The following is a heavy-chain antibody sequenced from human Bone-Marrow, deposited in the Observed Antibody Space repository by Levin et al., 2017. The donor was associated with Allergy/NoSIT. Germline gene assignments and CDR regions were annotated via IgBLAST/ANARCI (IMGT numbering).Heavy chain of an antibody. CDR3: ARGPPSLEAVLENWFDP. V-gene: IGHV3-21*01. J-gene: IGHJ5*02. D-gene: IGHD1-1*01. CDR2: ISTTSTYR. Sequence: PGESLKISCAVSGFTFSSYSMHWVRQAPGKGLEWVSSISTTSTYRYYADSVKGRFTISRDNAKNSLYLHMNSLRAEDTAVYYCARGPPSLEAVLENWFDPWGQGTLVTVSS. CDR1: GFTFSSYS.